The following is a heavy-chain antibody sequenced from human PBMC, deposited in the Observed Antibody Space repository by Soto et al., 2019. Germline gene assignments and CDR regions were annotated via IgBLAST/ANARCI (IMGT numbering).Heavy chain of an antibody. CDR1: GFSFSDHY. V-gene: IGHV3-72*01. CDR3: LRASYSSGWYSDY. CDR2: TRNKANSYTT. Sequence: EVQLVESGGGLVQPGGSLRLSCAASGFSFSDHYVDWVRQAPGKGLEWVGRTRNKANSYTTEYAASVKGRFTISRDDAKNSLYLQMNCLKTEDTAVYYCLRASYSSGWYSDYWGLGTLVTVSS. D-gene: IGHD6-19*01. J-gene: IGHJ4*02.